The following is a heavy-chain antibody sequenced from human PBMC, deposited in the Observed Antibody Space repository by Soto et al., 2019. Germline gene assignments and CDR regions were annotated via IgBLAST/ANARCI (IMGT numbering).Heavy chain of an antibody. J-gene: IGHJ6*02. CDR2: IIPIFGTE. CDR3: ALHYGSGSNYYYYGMDV. V-gene: IGHV1-69*12. Sequence: QVQLVQSGAEVKKPGSSVKVSCKASGGTFSSYAISWVRQAPGQGLEWMGGIIPIFGTEDYAQKFQGRVTITADESTSTAYMELSSLRSEDTAVYYCALHYGSGSNYYYYGMDVWGQGTTVTVSS. CDR1: GGTFSSYA. D-gene: IGHD3-10*01.